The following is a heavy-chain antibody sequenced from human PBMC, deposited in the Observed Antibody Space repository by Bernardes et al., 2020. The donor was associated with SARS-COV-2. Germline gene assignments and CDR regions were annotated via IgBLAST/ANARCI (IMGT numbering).Heavy chain of an antibody. V-gene: IGHV1-18*04. J-gene: IGHJ3*01. CDR3: VRAGRVAAGIPEVQPGQMDAFDV. Sequence: ASVKVSCKASGYSFSIYSMSWVRQAPGQGLEWMGLISSYTGNTVYAQKLQGRVTMTTDTSTNTANMELSSLRSDDTAMYYCVRAGRVAAGIPEVQPGQMDAFDVWGQGTMVTVSS. D-gene: IGHD1-1*01. CDR1: GYSFSIYS. CDR2: ISSYTGNT.